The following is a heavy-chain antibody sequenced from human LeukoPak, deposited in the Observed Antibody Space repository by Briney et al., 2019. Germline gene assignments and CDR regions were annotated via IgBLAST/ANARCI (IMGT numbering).Heavy chain of an antibody. V-gene: IGHV3-7*01. D-gene: IGHD5-12*01. Sequence: GGSLTLSCTASGFTFSSYWMSGVRQAPGKGLEWVANIKHAGSEEYYVDSVKGRFTISRDNAKTSLYLQMNSLRAEDTAVYFCARIKQLRLPATFDYWGQGTLVTVSS. CDR2: IKHAGSEE. CDR3: ARIKQLRLPATFDY. CDR1: GFTFSSYW. J-gene: IGHJ4*02.